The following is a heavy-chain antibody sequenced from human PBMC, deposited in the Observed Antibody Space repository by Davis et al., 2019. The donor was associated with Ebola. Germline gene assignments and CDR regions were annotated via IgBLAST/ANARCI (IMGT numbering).Heavy chain of an antibody. CDR2: IYSTGNT. J-gene: IGHJ4*02. CDR3: ATYSGSYYDYFDS. CDR1: GGSISNGNDY. D-gene: IGHD1-26*01. V-gene: IGHV4-31*03. Sequence: SETLSLTCTVSGGSISNGNDYWTWIRQHPGKGLEWIGYIYSTGNTSYNPSLKSRLSISMDTSKNQFSLKLTSMTGADTAVYYCATYSGSYYDYFDSWGQGTLVTVSS.